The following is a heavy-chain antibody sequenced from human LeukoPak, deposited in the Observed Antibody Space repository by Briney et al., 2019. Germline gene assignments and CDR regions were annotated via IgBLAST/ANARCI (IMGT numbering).Heavy chain of an antibody. Sequence: SETLSLTCAVYGGSFSGYYWVWIRQPPGKGLEWIANINYSGNSYYNPSLKSRVTISVDTSENQFSLKLSSVTAADTAVHYCARRRGATSFFDYWGQGTLVTVSS. CDR1: GGSFSGYY. CDR3: ARRRGATSFFDY. J-gene: IGHJ4*02. CDR2: INYSGNS. V-gene: IGHV4-34*01. D-gene: IGHD3-10*01.